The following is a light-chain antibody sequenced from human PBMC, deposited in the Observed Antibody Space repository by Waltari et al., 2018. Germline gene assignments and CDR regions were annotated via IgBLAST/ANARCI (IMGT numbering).Light chain of an antibody. CDR2: KAN. CDR1: SGPVFSTSS. V-gene: IGLV8-61*01. J-gene: IGLJ3*02. CDR3: SLYMGSGIWV. Sequence: HTAVTREPPVSLSPWGTVTLTCALSSGPVFSTSSPIWYQQIPGQARRTLVYKANNRCSGVPDRFSGSILGNKVALTIPGAQANDESDYYCSLYMGSGIWVFGGGTKLTV.